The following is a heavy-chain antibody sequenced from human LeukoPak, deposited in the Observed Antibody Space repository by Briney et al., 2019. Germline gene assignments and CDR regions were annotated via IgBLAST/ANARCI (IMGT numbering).Heavy chain of an antibody. CDR1: GFTFSSYA. D-gene: IGHD6-19*01. Sequence: GGSLRLSCAASGFTFSSYAMSWVRQAPGKGLEWVSAISGSGGSTYYADSVKGRFTISRVNSKNTLYLQVNSLRAEDTAVYYCALAVAGTRFINWGQGTLVTVSS. J-gene: IGHJ4*02. V-gene: IGHV3-23*01. CDR2: ISGSGGST. CDR3: ALAVAGTRFIN.